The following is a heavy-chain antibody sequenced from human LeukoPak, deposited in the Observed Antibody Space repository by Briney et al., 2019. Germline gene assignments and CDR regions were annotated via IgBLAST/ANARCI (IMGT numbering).Heavy chain of an antibody. CDR1: GGSFSGYY. Sequence: SETLSLTCAVYGGSFSGYYWSWIRQPPGKGLEWIGEINHSGSTNYNPSLKSRVTISVDTSKNQFSLKLSSVTAADTAVYYCAGGGLAGATHCDYWGQETLVTVSS. CDR3: AGGGLAGATHCDY. D-gene: IGHD1-26*01. CDR2: INHSGST. J-gene: IGHJ4*02. V-gene: IGHV4-34*01.